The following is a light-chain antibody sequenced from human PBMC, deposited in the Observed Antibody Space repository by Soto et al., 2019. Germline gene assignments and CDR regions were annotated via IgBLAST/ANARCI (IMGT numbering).Light chain of an antibody. CDR2: GAS. CDR1: QSVSSSY. CDR3: QQYGSSPPLT. J-gene: IGKJ4*01. V-gene: IGKV3-20*01. Sequence: EIVLTQSPGTLSLSPGERATLSCRASQSVSSSYLAWYQQKPGQAPRLLNYGASSRATGIPDRFSGSGSGTDFTLTISRLEPEDFAVYYCQQYGSSPPLTFGGGTKVDI.